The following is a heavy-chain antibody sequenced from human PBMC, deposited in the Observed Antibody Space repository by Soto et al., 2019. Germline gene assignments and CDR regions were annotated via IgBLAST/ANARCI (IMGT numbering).Heavy chain of an antibody. CDR3: ARDRFIVGATGGDWFDP. CDR1: GFTFSSYA. J-gene: IGHJ5*02. CDR2: ISYDGSNK. D-gene: IGHD1-26*01. V-gene: IGHV3-30-3*01. Sequence: QVQLVESGGGVVQPGRSLRLSCAASGFTFSSYAMHWVRQAPGKGLEWVAVISYDGSNKYYADSVKGRFTISRDNSKNTLYLQMNSSRAEDTAVYYCARDRFIVGATGGDWFDPWGQGTLVTVSS.